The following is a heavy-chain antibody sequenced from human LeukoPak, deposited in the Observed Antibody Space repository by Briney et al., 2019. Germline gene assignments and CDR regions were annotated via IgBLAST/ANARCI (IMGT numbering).Heavy chain of an antibody. CDR1: GGSTSSSSYY. CDR3: ARQSGWYHNWFDP. V-gene: IGHV4-39*01. D-gene: IGHD6-19*01. Sequence: SETLSLTCTVSGGSTSSSSYYWGWIRQPPGKGLEWIGSIYYSGSTYYNPSLKSRVTISVDTSKNQFSLKLSSVTAADTAVYYCARQSGWYHNWFDPWGQGTLVTVSS. J-gene: IGHJ5*02. CDR2: IYYSGST.